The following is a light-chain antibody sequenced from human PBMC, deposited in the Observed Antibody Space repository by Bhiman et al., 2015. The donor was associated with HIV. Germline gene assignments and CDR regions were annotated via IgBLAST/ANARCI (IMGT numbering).Light chain of an antibody. CDR1: SSDVGGYNY. Sequence: QSALTQPASVSGSPGQSITISCTGSSSDVGGYNYVSWYQQSPGKAPKLIIYDVNKRPSGISNRFSGSKSGNTASLTISGLQAEDEADYYCCSYAGSGSSWVFGGGTKLTVL. CDR2: DVN. V-gene: IGLV2-23*02. J-gene: IGLJ3*02. CDR3: CSYAGSGSSWV.